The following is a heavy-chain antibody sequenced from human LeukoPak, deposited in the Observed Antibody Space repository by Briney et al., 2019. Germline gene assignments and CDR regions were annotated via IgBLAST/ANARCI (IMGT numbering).Heavy chain of an antibody. CDR1: GGSISSHY. Sequence: PSETLSLTCTVSGGSISSHYWSWIRQPPGKGLEWIGCIYYSGSTNYNPSLKSRVTISVDTSKNQFSLKLSSVTAADTAVYYCARAYDFWSGYYGSEGYYLDYWGQGTLVTVSS. J-gene: IGHJ4*02. V-gene: IGHV4-59*11. CDR2: IYYSGST. CDR3: ARAYDFWSGYYGSEGYYLDY. D-gene: IGHD3-3*01.